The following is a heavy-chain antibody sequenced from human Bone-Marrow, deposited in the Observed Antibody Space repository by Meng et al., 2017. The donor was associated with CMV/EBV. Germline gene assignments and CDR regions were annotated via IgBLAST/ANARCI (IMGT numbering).Heavy chain of an antibody. D-gene: IGHD6-19*01. J-gene: IGHJ4*02. CDR2: IHFDGSDK. Sequence: GGSLRLSCAASGFTFSSYGMHWVRQAPGKGLEWVAFIHFDGSDKTYADSVKGRFTISRDNSKNTLSLQMNSLRTEDSAVYYCAKSGYSSGWYLSRIDSWGQGTLV. CDR3: AKSGYSSGWYLSRIDS. CDR1: GFTFSSYG. V-gene: IGHV3-30*02.